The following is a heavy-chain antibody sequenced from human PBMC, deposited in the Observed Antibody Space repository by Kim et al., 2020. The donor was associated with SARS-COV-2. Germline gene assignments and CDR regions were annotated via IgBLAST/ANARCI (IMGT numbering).Heavy chain of an antibody. D-gene: IGHD3-22*01. J-gene: IGHJ3*02. CDR2: IYYMGSN. CDR1: GGSISSYY. Sequence: SETLSLTCTVSGGSISSYYWSWIRQPPGKGLEWIGYIYYMGSNNYNPSLKSRVTISVDTSKNQFSLKLSSLTAADTAVYYCARRSLGYYDSSGPQAAFDIWGHGTMVTVTP. CDR3: ARRSLGYYDSSGPQAAFDI. V-gene: IGHV4-59*01.